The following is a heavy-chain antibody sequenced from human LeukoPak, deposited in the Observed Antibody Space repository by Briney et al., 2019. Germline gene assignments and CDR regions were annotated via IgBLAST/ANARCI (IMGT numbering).Heavy chain of an antibody. V-gene: IGHV3-7*01. CDR2: IKQDGSEK. D-gene: IGHD5-24*01. J-gene: IGHJ4*02. Sequence: GPLRLSCASSVFTFSSYRMSWVRQAPGRGLEWLANIKQDGSEKYYVDSVKGRFTIHREHAKNTLYLQRNSLRAEETAVYYCARDIGGTRDSYKVARFDYWGQGNLATVSS. CDR3: ARDIGGTRDSYKVARFDY. CDR1: VFTFSSYR.